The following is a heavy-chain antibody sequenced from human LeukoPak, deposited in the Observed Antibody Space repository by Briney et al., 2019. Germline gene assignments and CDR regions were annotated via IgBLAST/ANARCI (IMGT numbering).Heavy chain of an antibody. V-gene: IGHV3-23*01. Sequence: PGGSLRLSCVASGFSFSPLAMNWVRQAPGKGLDWVSGITGSGDRANYADSVKGRFTISRDNSKNTVYLQMNSLRVEDTAVYYCARDRRTYDYGSSYYFDSWGQGTLVTVSS. J-gene: IGHJ4*02. CDR1: GFSFSPLA. CDR2: ITGSGDRA. CDR3: ARDRRTYDYGSSYYFDS. D-gene: IGHD3-22*01.